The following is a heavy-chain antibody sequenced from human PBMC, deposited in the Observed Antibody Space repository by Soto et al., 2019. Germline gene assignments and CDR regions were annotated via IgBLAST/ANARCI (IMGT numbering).Heavy chain of an antibody. J-gene: IGHJ4*02. CDR1: GYTLTELS. CDR3: ARGYCSGGSCYYFDY. V-gene: IGHV1-24*01. CDR2: FDPEDGET. D-gene: IGHD2-15*01. Sequence: PSVKVSCKVSGYTLTELSMHWVRQAPGKGLEWMGGFDPEDGETIYAQKFQGRVTMTEDTSTDTAYMELSSLRSEDTAVYYCARGYCSGGSCYYFDYWGQGTLVTVSS.